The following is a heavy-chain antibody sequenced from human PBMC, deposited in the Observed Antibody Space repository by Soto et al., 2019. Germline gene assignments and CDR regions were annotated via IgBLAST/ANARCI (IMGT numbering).Heavy chain of an antibody. V-gene: IGHV4-34*01. Sequence: SETLSLTCAVYGGSFSGYYWSWIRQPPGKGLEWIGEINHSGSTNYNPSLKSRVTISVDTSKNQFSPKLSSVTAADTAVYYCARGRYCGGDCYSFFDYWGQGTLVTVSS. D-gene: IGHD2-21*02. CDR1: GGSFSGYY. CDR2: INHSGST. CDR3: ARGRYCGGDCYSFFDY. J-gene: IGHJ4*02.